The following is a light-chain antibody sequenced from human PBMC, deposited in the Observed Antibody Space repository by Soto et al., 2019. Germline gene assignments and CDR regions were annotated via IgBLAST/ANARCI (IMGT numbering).Light chain of an antibody. Sequence: EIVLTQSPGTLSLSPGERATLSCRASQSVSSNYLAWYQQKPGQAPRLVIYGASNRATGIPDRFSGSGSWTDFTLTINILEPEHFALYYCQQYGSSPPYTFGQGTKLDIK. J-gene: IGKJ2*01. CDR3: QQYGSSPPYT. V-gene: IGKV3-20*01. CDR2: GAS. CDR1: QSVSSNY.